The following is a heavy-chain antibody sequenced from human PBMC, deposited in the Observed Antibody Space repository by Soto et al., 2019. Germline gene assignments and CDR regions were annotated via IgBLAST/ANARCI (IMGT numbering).Heavy chain of an antibody. Sequence: WVRQAPGKGLEWVANIKEDGSQKYYVDSVKGRFTISRDNSKNTLYLQMNSLRAEDTAVYYCARDGSVTYYYYYMDVWGKGTTVTVSS. V-gene: IGHV3-7*01. D-gene: IGHD5-18*01. J-gene: IGHJ6*03. CDR2: IKEDGSQK. CDR3: ARDGSVTYYYYYMDV.